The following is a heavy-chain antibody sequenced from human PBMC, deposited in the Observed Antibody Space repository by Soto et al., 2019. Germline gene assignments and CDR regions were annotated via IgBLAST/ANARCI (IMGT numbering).Heavy chain of an antibody. CDR3: ATTKYSSSSRGNAPVFDP. J-gene: IGHJ5*02. V-gene: IGHV1-24*01. Sequence: ASVKVSCKVSGYTLTELSMHWVRQAPGKGLEWMGGFDPEDGGTIYAQKFQGRVTMTEDTSTDTAYMELSSLRSEDTAVYYCATTKYSSSSRGNAPVFDPWGQGTLVTVSS. CDR1: GYTLTELS. CDR2: FDPEDGGT. D-gene: IGHD6-6*01.